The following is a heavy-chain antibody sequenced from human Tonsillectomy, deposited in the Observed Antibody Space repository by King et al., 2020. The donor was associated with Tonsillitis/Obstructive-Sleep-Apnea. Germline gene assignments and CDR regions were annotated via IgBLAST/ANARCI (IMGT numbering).Heavy chain of an antibody. Sequence: LQLQESGPGLVKPSETLSLTCTVSGGSISSSSYYWGWIRQPPGKGLEWIGSIYYSGSTYYNPSLKSRVTISVDTSKNQFSLKLSSVTAADTAVYYCARHGGGGELLRDAFDIWGQGTMVTVSS. V-gene: IGHV4-39*01. J-gene: IGHJ3*02. D-gene: IGHD1-26*01. CDR2: IYYSGST. CDR1: GGSISSSSYY. CDR3: ARHGGGGELLRDAFDI.